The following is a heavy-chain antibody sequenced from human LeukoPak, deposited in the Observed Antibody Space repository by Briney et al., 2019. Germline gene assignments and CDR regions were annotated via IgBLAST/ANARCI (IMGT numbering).Heavy chain of an antibody. J-gene: IGHJ4*02. V-gene: IGHV4-59*01. D-gene: IGHD4/OR15-4a*01. CDR1: GDSISRNY. CDR2: IYYSGTT. CDR3: ARDPTYGADDYFDY. Sequence: SETLSLTCTVSGDSISRNYWNWIRQSPGKGLEWIGYIYYSGTTNYNPSLKSRVTISVDTSKNQFSLKMSSVTAADTAVYYCARDPTYGADDYFDYWGQGTLVTVAS.